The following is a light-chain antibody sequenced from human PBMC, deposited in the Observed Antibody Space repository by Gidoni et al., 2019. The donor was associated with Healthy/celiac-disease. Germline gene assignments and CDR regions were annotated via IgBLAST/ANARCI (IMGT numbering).Light chain of an antibody. CDR3: QSYDSSLSGSPVV. CDR2: GNS. V-gene: IGLV1-40*01. Sequence: QSVLTQPPSVSGAPGQRVTISCTGSSSNIGAGYDVHWYQQIPGTAPKLLIYGNSNRHSGVPDRFSGSKSGTSASLAITGLQAEDEADYYCQSYDSSLSGSPVVFGGGTKLTVL. J-gene: IGLJ2*01. CDR1: SSNIGAGYD.